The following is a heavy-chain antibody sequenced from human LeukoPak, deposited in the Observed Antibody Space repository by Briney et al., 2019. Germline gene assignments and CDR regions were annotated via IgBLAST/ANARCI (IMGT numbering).Heavy chain of an antibody. D-gene: IGHD3-22*01. V-gene: IGHV3-11*04. J-gene: IGHJ4*02. CDR2: ISSSGSTI. Sequence: GGSLRLSCAASGFTFSDYYMSWICQAPGKGLEWVSYISSSGSTIYYADSVKGRFTISRDNAKNSLYLQMNSLRAEDTAVYYCARGSLDYYDSSGCDYWGQGTLVTVSS. CDR3: ARGSLDYYDSSGCDY. CDR1: GFTFSDYY.